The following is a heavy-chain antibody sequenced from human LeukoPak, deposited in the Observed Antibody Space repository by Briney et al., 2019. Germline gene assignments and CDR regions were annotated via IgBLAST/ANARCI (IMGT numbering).Heavy chain of an antibody. D-gene: IGHD2-15*01. CDR2: IYYSGST. CDR1: GVSISSYY. CDR3: ARGRSHFDF. J-gene: IGHJ4*02. V-gene: IGHV4-59*01. Sequence: PSETLSLTCTVSGVSISSYYWSWIRQPPGKGLEWIGYIYYSGSTYYNPSLKSRVTISLDTSKNQFSVKLSSVTAADTAVYYCARGRSHFDFWGQGTLVTVSS.